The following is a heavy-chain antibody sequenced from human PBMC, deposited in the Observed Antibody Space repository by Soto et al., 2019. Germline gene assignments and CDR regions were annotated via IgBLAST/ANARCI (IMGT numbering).Heavy chain of an antibody. D-gene: IGHD1-7*01. CDR2: IKSKTDGGTT. V-gene: IGHV3-15*01. Sequence: GGSLRLSCAASGFTFSNAWMSWVRQAPGKGLEWVGRIKSKTDGGTTDYAAPVKGRFTISRDDSTNTLYLQMNSLKTEDTAVDYCSAGFLNWNYERPAFDDWGQGTMVTVSS. CDR1: GFTFSNAW. CDR3: SAGFLNWNYERPAFDD. J-gene: IGHJ3*01.